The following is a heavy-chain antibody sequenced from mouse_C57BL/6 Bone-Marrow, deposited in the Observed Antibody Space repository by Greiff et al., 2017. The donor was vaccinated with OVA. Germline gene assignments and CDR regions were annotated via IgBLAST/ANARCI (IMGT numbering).Heavy chain of an antibody. D-gene: IGHD1-1*01. CDR3: ARRGYYGDAMDY. V-gene: IGHV1-69*01. CDR1: GYTFTSYW. Sequence: QVQLQQPGAELVMPGASVKLSCKASGYTFTSYWMHWVKQRPGQGLEWIGEIDPSDSYTNYNQKFKGKSTLTVDKSSSTAYMQLSSLTSADSAVYYCARRGYYGDAMDYWGHGTSVTVSS. CDR2: IDPSDSYT. J-gene: IGHJ4*01.